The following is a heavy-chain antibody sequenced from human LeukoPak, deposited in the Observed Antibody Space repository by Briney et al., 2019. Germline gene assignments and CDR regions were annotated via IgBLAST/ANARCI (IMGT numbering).Heavy chain of an antibody. V-gene: IGHV3-48*03. CDR3: AGFPEDPEWLRGLDY. J-gene: IGHJ4*02. Sequence: GGSLRLSCAASGFTFSSYEMNWVRQAPGKGLEWVSYISSSGSTIYYADSVKGRFTISRDNAKNSLYLQMNSLRAEDTAVYYCAGFPEDPEWLRGLDYWGQGTLVTVSS. CDR1: GFTFSSYE. D-gene: IGHD5-12*01. CDR2: ISSSGSTI.